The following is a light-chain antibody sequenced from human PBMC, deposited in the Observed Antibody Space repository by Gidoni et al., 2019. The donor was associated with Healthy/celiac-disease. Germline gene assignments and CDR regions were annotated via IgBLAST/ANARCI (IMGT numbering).Light chain of an antibody. CDR2: WAS. Sequence: DIVMTQSPDSLAVSLGERATINCKSSQSVLYSSNNKNYLAWYQRKPGPPPKLLIYWASTRESGVPDRFSGSGSGTDFTLTISSLQAEDVAVYYCQQYYSTPPFTFGPGTKVDIK. V-gene: IGKV4-1*01. J-gene: IGKJ3*01. CDR3: QQYYSTPPFT. CDR1: QSVLYSSNNKNY.